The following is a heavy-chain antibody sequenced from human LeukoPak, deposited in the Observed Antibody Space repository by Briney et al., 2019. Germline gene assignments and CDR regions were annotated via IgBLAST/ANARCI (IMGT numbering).Heavy chain of an antibody. J-gene: IGHJ3*02. V-gene: IGHV3-23*01. Sequence: PGGSLRLSCAASGFTFSSYAMSWVRQAPGKGLEWVSAISGSGGNTYYADSVQGRFTISRDNSKNSLYLQMNSLRAEDTAVYYCARALRSSSLGTDAFDIWGQGTMVTVSS. D-gene: IGHD6-6*01. CDR3: ARALRSSSLGTDAFDI. CDR2: ISGSGGNT. CDR1: GFTFSSYA.